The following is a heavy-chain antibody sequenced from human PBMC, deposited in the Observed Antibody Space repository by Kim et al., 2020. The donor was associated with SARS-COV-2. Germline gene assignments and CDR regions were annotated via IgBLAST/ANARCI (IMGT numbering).Heavy chain of an antibody. CDR2: IYQSGST. D-gene: IGHD1-26*01. CDR3: ARGVGALGGAFDI. CDR1: GYSFSSAYY. J-gene: IGHJ3*02. Sequence: SETLSLTCSVSGYSFSSAYYWGWIRQPPGKGLEWIGSIYQSGSTYYNPSLKSRVTISVDTSKNQFSLKLSSVTAADTAVYYCARGVGALGGAFDIWGQGTMVTVSS. V-gene: IGHV4-38-2*02.